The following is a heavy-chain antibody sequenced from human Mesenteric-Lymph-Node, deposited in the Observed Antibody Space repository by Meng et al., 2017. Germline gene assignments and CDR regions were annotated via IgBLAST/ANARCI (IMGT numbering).Heavy chain of an antibody. J-gene: IGHJ5*02. CDR3: ARRGPSGNFSP. D-gene: IGHD3-10*01. CDR2: IDHRGNT. Sequence: QVRLQQWGAGMLKPSETLSRSFHVYGASFRDYYWTWIRHPPGKGLEWIGEIDHRGNTKYNPSLKSRVTISLDTSKKQFSLKVSSVTAADSAVYHCARRGPSGNFSPWSQGALVTVSS. V-gene: IGHV4-34*01. CDR1: GASFRDYY.